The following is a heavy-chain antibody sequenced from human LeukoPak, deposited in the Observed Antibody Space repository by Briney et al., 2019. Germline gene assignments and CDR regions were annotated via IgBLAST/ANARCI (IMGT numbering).Heavy chain of an antibody. V-gene: IGHV1-69*05. CDR3: ASANNWNYGGYYYYYYMDV. J-gene: IGHJ6*03. D-gene: IGHD1-7*01. CDR2: IIPIFGTA. Sequence: SVNVSCKASGGTFSSYAISWVRQAPGQGLEWMGGIIPIFGTANSAQKFQGRVPITTEESTSTAYMEPSSLRSEDTAVYYCASANNWNYGGYYYYYYMDVWGKGTTVTVSS. CDR1: GGTFSSYA.